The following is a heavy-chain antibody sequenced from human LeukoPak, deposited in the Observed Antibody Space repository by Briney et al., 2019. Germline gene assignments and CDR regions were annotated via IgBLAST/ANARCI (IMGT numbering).Heavy chain of an antibody. D-gene: IGHD4-17*01. CDR3: VMSGDSGLFDY. CDR2: ISYDGSNK. CDR1: GFTFSNYG. V-gene: IGHV3-30*03. Sequence: GGSLRLSCAASGFTFSNYGMHWVRQAPGKGLEWVAVISYDGSNKYYADSVKGRFTISRDNSKNTLYLQMNSLRAEDTAVYYSVMSGDSGLFDYWGQGTLVTVSS. J-gene: IGHJ4*02.